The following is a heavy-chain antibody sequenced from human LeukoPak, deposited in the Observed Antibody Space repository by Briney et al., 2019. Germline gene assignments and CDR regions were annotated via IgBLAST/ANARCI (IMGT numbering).Heavy chain of an antibody. Sequence: GGSLRLSCAASGFTFSSYGMSWVRQAPGKGLEWVSAISGSGDVSYYADSVKGRFTISRDNSKNTLYLQMNSLRAEDTAVYYCANHLGSGWSFHYWGQGTLVTVSS. CDR1: GFTFSSYG. J-gene: IGHJ4*02. CDR3: ANHLGSGWSFHY. CDR2: ISGSGDVS. D-gene: IGHD6-19*01. V-gene: IGHV3-23*01.